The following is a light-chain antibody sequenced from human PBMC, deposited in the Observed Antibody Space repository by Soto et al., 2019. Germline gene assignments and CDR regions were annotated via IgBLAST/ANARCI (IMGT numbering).Light chain of an antibody. CDR2: SAS. CDR1: QSIGPN. J-gene: IGKJ3*01. CDR3: QINNNWPPECT. Sequence: EVVVTQSPATLSVSPGESVTLSCRASQSIGPNLACYQHIPGQAPRRLMYSASLRATGIPARFSGSGSGTQSTLTINNLQSEDLGNYYCQINNNWPPECTFGPGTRVDVK. V-gene: IGKV3-15*01.